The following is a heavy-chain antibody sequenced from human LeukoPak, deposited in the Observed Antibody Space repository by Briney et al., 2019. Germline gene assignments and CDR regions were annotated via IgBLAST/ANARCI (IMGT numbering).Heavy chain of an antibody. CDR3: AKGSGIAAAEFDY. V-gene: IGHV3-23*01. D-gene: IGHD6-13*01. Sequence: PGGSLRLSYAASGFTFSSYAMSWVRQAPGKGLGWVSAISGSGGSTYYADSVKGRFTISRDNSKNTLYLQMNSLRAEDTAVYYCAKGSGIAAAEFDYWGQGTLVTVSS. J-gene: IGHJ4*02. CDR1: GFTFSSYA. CDR2: ISGSGGST.